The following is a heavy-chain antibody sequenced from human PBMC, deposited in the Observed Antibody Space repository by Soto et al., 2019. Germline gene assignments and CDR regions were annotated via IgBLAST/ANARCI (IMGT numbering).Heavy chain of an antibody. CDR2: IYYSGST. V-gene: IGHV4-59*01. CDR3: AREEYYYDSSGYSKYYFDS. J-gene: IGHJ4*02. CDR1: GGSISSYY. D-gene: IGHD3-22*01. Sequence: SETLSLTCTVSGGSISSYYWSWIRQPPGKGLEWIGYIYYSGSTNYNPSLKSRVTISVDTSKNQYSLKLSSVTAADTAVYYCAREEYYYDSSGYSKYYFDSWGQGTLVTVSS.